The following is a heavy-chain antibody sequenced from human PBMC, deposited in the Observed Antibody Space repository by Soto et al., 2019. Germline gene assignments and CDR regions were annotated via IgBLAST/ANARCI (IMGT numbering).Heavy chain of an antibody. D-gene: IGHD2-2*01. CDR2: IYHSGST. CDR3: AREGGQLPENWFDP. CDR1: GYSISSGYY. J-gene: IGHJ5*02. Sequence: PSETLSLTCAVSGYSISSGYYWGWIRQPPGKGLEWIVSIYHSGSTYYNPSLKSRVTISVDTSKNQFSLKLSSVTAADTAVYYCAREGGQLPENWFDPWGQGTLVTVSS. V-gene: IGHV4-38-2*02.